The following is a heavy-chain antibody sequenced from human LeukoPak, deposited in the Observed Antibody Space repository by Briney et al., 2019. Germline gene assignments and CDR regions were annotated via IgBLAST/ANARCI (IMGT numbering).Heavy chain of an antibody. J-gene: IGHJ4*02. D-gene: IGHD3-10*01. Sequence: SETLSLTCAVYGGSFSGYYWSWIRQPPGKGLEWIGEINHSGSTNYNPPLKSRVTISVDTSKNQFSLKLSSVTAADTAVYYCARGFPGRRYYGSGSYYYWGQGTLVTVSS. CDR2: INHSGST. V-gene: IGHV4-34*01. CDR1: GGSFSGYY. CDR3: ARGFPGRRYYGSGSYYY.